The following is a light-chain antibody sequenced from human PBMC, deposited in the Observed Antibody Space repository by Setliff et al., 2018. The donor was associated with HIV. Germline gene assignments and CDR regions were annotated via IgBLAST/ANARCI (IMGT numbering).Light chain of an antibody. CDR1: NSDIGTYDL. CDR2: EVS. V-gene: IGLV2-23*02. J-gene: IGLJ1*01. Sequence: QSALTQPASVSGSPGQAITISCTGNNSDIGTYDLVSWYQQHPGRAPKLMIYEVSKRPSGVSNRFSGSKSGNTASLTISGLQAEDEADYYCCSYAGSSSYVFGTGTKVTVL. CDR3: CSYAGSSSYV.